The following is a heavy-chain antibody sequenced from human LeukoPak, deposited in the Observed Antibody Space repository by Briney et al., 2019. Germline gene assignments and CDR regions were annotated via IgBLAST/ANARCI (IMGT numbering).Heavy chain of an antibody. CDR3: AKALYYDSHGRGLDN. D-gene: IGHD3-22*01. CDR1: GFTFRHYA. CDR2: ISGDGLSI. Sequence: GGSLRLSCAASGFTFRHYAMTWVRQTPGKGLEWVATISGDGLSIYYADSAKGRLTLSRDNSENTVFLQMNSLRVEDTATYYCAKALYYDSHGRGLDNWGQGTLVIVSS. J-gene: IGHJ4*02. V-gene: IGHV3-23*01.